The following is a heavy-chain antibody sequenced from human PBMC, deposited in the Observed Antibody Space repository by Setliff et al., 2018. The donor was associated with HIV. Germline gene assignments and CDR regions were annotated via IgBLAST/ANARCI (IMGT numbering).Heavy chain of an antibody. D-gene: IGHD5-12*01. CDR3: ARGPLYGYDRGYFDY. CDR2: IIPIARAP. CDR1: GYTFTSYY. V-gene: IGHV1-69*13. Sequence: SVKVSCKASGYTFTSYYMNWVRQAPGQGLEWMGGIIPIARAPNYAQKFQDRVTITADESTTTVYMEVRSLKSEDTALYYCARGPLYGYDRGYFDYWGQGTLVTVSS. J-gene: IGHJ4*02.